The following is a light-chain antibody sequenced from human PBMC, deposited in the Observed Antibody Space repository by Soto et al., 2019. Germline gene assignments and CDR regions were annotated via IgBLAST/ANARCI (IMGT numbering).Light chain of an antibody. Sequence: QSVLTQPPSVSAAPGQKVTISCSGSGSNIGNNYVSWYQQLPGTAPKLLMYDNDKRPSGNPDRFSGSKSGTSATLGITGLQAGDEADYYCGTWDSSLSAVVFGGGTKVTVL. CDR1: GSNIGNNY. V-gene: IGLV1-51*01. CDR3: GTWDSSLSAVV. CDR2: DND. J-gene: IGLJ2*01.